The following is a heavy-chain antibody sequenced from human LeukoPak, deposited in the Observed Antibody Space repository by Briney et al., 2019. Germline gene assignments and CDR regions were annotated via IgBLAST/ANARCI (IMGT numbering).Heavy chain of an antibody. J-gene: IGHJ4*02. D-gene: IGHD6-19*01. V-gene: IGHV4-59*01. CDR1: GGSISTYY. CDR3: ATQGAVAGIA. CDR2: IYHSGST. Sequence: KTSETLSLTCTVSGGSISTYYWNWIRQPPGKGLEWIGYIYHSGSTNYNPSLQSRVTISVDTPKNQFSLNLNSVTAADTAVYYCATQGAVAGIAWGQGTLITVSS.